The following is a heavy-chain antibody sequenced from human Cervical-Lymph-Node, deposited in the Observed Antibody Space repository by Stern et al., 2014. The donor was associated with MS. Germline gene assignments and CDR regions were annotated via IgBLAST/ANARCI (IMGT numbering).Heavy chain of an antibody. CDR2: IYRSGST. D-gene: IGHD3-9*01. CDR3: ARGNYDVLTDNGGHGFDI. CDR1: GGSISSGNYY. Sequence: VQLVESGPGLVKPSQTLSLTCTVSGGSISSGNYYWSWIRQPAGEGLEWIGRIYRSGSTQYHPPLQRRVTISADTSTNQFSLRLSSVTAADTAVYYCARGNYDVLTDNGGHGFDIWGQGTMVTVSS. V-gene: IGHV4-61*02. J-gene: IGHJ3*02.